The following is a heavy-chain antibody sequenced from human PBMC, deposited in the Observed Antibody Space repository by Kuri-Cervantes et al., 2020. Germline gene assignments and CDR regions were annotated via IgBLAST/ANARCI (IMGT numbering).Heavy chain of an antibody. CDR1: GGSISSYY. D-gene: IGHD3-10*01. CDR3: ARTYYYGYHSDF. Sequence: GSLRLSCTVSGGSISSYYWSWIRQPPGKRLEWIGYIDDSGRTFFDPSFQSRVTISVDTSKNHSSLKLSSVTAADTAVYYCARTYYYGYHSDFWGQGTLVTVSS. J-gene: IGHJ4*02. V-gene: IGHV4-59*01. CDR2: IDDSGRT.